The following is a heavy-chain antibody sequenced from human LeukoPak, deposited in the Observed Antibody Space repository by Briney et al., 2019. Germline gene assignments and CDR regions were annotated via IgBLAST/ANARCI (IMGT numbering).Heavy chain of an antibody. CDR3: AHSRLGSRYFDL. Sequence: SGPTLVKPTQTLTLTCTFSGFSLSTSGVGLGWIPQPPGKALDWLSLNYWNDDKRYSPSLTSRLTITKEPSKCQVVLTMTNMDPVDTAPYYCAHSRLGSRYFDLWGRGTLVTVSS. CDR2: NYWNDDK. D-gene: IGHD6-19*01. CDR1: GFSLSTSGVG. V-gene: IGHV2-5*01. J-gene: IGHJ2*01.